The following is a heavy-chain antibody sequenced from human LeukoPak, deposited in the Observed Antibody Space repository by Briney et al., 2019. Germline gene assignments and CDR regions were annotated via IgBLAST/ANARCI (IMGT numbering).Heavy chain of an antibody. CDR2: INHSGST. CDR3: ARDHGSGSYPFDY. V-gene: IGHV4-34*01. J-gene: IGHJ4*02. D-gene: IGHD3-10*01. CDR1: GGSFSGYY. Sequence: SETLSLTCAVYGGSFSGYYWSWIRQPPGKGLEWIEEINHSGSTNYNPSLKSRVTISVDTSKNQFSLKLSSVTAADTAVYYCARDHGSGSYPFDYWGQGTLVTVSS.